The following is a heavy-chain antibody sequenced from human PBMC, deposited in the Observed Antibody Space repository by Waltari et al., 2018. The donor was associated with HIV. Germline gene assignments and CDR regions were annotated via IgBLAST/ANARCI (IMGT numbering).Heavy chain of an antibody. CDR1: GFTFSSYT. J-gene: IGHJ6*02. CDR3: ASLTPITMIRGAYFYYGMDV. D-gene: IGHD3-10*01. V-gene: IGHV3-21*01. CDR2: ITSTSVSI. Sequence: EVQLVESGGGLVKPGGSLRLSCAASGFTFSSYTMNWVRQAPGKGLECVSSITSTSVSIYYADSVKGRFTISRDNAKNSLYLQMNVLRAEDTALYYCASLTPITMIRGAYFYYGMDVWGQGTTVTVSS.